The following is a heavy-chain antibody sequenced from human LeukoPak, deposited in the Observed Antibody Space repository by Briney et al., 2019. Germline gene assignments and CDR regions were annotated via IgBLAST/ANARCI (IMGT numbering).Heavy chain of an antibody. CDR1: GFTFSSYW. J-gene: IGHJ4*02. Sequence: PGGSLRFSCAASGFTFSSYWMHWVRQTPGKGLVWVSRIDSDGRNTNYADFVKGRFNISRDNAKNTLYLQMASLRADDTAVYYCARTLTGAFFDSWGQGTLVTVSS. D-gene: IGHD3-3*02. CDR2: IDSDGRNT. CDR3: ARTLTGAFFDS. V-gene: IGHV3-74*01.